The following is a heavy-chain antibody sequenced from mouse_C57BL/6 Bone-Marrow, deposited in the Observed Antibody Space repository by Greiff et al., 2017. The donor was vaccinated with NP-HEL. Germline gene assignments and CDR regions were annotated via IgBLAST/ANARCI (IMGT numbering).Heavy chain of an antibody. CDR2: IDPSDSET. D-gene: IGHD2-4*01. V-gene: IGHV1-52*01. Sequence: QVQLQQPGAELVRPGSSVKLSCKASGYTFTSYWMHWVKQRPIQGLEWIGNIDPSDSETHYNQKFKDKATLTVDKSSSTAYMQLSSLTSEDSAVYYCARCTMITPYWYFDVWGTGTTVTVSS. CDR3: ARCTMITPYWYFDV. J-gene: IGHJ1*03. CDR1: GYTFTSYW.